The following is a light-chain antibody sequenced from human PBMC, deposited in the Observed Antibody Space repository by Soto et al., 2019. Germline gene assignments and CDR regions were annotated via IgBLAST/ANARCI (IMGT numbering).Light chain of an antibody. V-gene: IGKV3-15*01. CDR2: GAS. Sequence: ETVMTQSPATLSVSPGERATLSCRASQSVNSNLAWYQQESGQPPRLLVFGASTRATGVPARFSGSGSGTEFTLTISGLQSEDFAVYYCQQYNKWPITFGQGTRLEIK. CDR3: QQYNKWPIT. CDR1: QSVNSN. J-gene: IGKJ5*01.